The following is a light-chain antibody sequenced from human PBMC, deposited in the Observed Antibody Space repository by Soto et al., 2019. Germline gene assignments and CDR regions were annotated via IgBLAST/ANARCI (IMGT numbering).Light chain of an antibody. Sequence: EIVLTQSPGTVSLSPGESATLSCRASQSVSIKLAWYQQQPGQAPRLLIYDTSTRATGIPARFSGSGSGTEFNLTISGLRHEDFAVCDCQQYNNWPPITFGRGTRLDIK. J-gene: IGKJ5*01. CDR2: DTS. CDR1: QSVSIK. CDR3: QQYNNWPPIT. V-gene: IGKV3-15*01.